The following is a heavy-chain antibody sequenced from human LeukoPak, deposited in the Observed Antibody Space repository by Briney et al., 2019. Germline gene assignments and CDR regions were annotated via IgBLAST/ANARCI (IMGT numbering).Heavy chain of an antibody. CDR2: ISSSGSTI. J-gene: IGHJ4*02. CDR3: ARAPPSDYDSSGYFSSFDY. V-gene: IGHV3-11*01. Sequence: GGSLRLSCAASGFTFSDYYMSWIRQAPGKGLEWVSYISSSGSTIYYADSVKGRFTISRDTSKNTLYLQMNSLRAEDTAVYYCARAPPSDYDSSGYFSSFDYWGQGTLVTVSS. D-gene: IGHD3-22*01. CDR1: GFTFSDYY.